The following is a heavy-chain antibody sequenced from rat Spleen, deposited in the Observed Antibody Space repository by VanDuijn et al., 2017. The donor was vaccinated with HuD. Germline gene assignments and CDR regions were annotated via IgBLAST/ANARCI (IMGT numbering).Heavy chain of an antibody. J-gene: IGHJ4*01. CDR1: GFTFNKFW. Sequence: EVQLVESGGGLVQPGRSLKLSCVASGFTFNKFWMTWIRQAPGKGLEWVASITNTGGSTYYPDSVKGRFTISRDNAKSTLYLQMNSLRSEDTATYYCAKDMNYYSTYPFYVMGDWGQGASVTVSS. CDR2: ITNTGGST. CDR3: AKDMNYYSTYPFYVMGD. V-gene: IGHV5-31*01. D-gene: IGHD1-2*01.